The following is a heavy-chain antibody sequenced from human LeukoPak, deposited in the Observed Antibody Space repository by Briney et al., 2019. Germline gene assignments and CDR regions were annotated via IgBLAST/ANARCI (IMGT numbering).Heavy chain of an antibody. CDR2: IYPGDSDT. CDR3: ARRDCGGDCYSRGGFDY. Sequence: GESLKISCECSGYIFTNYWIGWVRQMPGKGLEWMGIIYPGDSDTRYSPSFQGQVTISADKSISTTYLQWSSLKASDTAMYCCARRDCGGDCYSRGGFDYWGQGSLVTVSS. D-gene: IGHD2-21*02. J-gene: IGHJ4*02. CDR1: GYIFTNYW. V-gene: IGHV5-51*01.